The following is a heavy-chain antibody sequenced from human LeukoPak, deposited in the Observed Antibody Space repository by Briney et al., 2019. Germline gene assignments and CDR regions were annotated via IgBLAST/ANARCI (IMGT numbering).Heavy chain of an antibody. CDR3: ARHWYSSSWYLADHFDY. J-gene: IGHJ4*02. D-gene: IGHD6-13*01. V-gene: IGHV4-59*08. CDR2: IYYSGST. CDR1: GGSFSGYY. Sequence: SETLSLTCAVYGGSFSGYYWSWIRQPPGKGLEWIGYIYYSGSTNYNPSLKSRVTISVDTSKNQFSLKLSSVTAADTAVYYCARHWYSSSWYLADHFDYWGQGTLVTVSS.